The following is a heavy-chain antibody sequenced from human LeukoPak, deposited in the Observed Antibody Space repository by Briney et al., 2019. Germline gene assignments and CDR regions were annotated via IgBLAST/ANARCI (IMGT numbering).Heavy chain of an antibody. CDR3: AKDNGSGPAD. CDR1: GLTFSSYG. Sequence: GGSLRLSCAASGLTFSSYGMHWVRQAPGKGLEWVAFIRYDGSNKYYADSVKGRFTISRDNSKNTLYLQMNSLRAEDTAVYYCAKDNGSGPADWGQGTLVTVSS. CDR2: IRYDGSNK. V-gene: IGHV3-30*02. J-gene: IGHJ4*02. D-gene: IGHD6-19*01.